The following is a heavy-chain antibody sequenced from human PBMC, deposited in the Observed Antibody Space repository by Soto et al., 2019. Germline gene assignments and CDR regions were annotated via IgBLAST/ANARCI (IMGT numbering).Heavy chain of an antibody. CDR2: TRNEPNSYTT. V-gene: IGHV3-72*01. J-gene: IGHJ5*02. Sequence: GGSLRLSCAASGFTFSDHYMDWVRQAPGKGLEWVGRTRNEPNSYTTEYAASVRGRFTISSDDSKNSLYLQMNSLKTEDTAVYYCAMEGSGPGWTWGQGT. CDR3: AMEGSGPGWT. D-gene: IGHD3-10*01. CDR1: GFTFSDHY.